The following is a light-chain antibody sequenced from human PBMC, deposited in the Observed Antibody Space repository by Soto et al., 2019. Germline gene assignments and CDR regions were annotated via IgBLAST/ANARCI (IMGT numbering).Light chain of an antibody. CDR1: NIGSKS. Sequence: SYVLTQPPSVSVAPGKTARITCGGTNIGSKSVHWYQQKPGQAPVLVIYYDSDRPSGIPERFSGSNSGNTATLTISRVEAGDEADYFCQVWDSSSDPYVFGTGTKVTVL. V-gene: IGLV3-21*04. CDR2: YDS. J-gene: IGLJ1*01. CDR3: QVWDSSSDPYV.